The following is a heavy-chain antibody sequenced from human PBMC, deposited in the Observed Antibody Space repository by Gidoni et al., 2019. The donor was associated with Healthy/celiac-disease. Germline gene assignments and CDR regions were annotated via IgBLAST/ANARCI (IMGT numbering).Heavy chain of an antibody. CDR2: ISSSSSYT. CDR3: ARDLSTAYDFWSGQTHYGMDV. CDR1: GFTFSDYY. Sequence: QVQLVESGGGLVKPGGARRLSCEAPGFTFSDYYMNWTRQSPGKGLELVSFISSSSSYTNYADSVKGRFTISRDNANNSLYLQMNSLRAEDTAVYYCARDLSTAYDFWSGQTHYGMDVWGQGTTVTVSS. V-gene: IGHV3-11*06. D-gene: IGHD3-3*01. J-gene: IGHJ6*02.